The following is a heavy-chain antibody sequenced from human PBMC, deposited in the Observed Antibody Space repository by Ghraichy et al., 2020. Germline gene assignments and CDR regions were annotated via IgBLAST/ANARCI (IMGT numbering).Heavy chain of an antibody. J-gene: IGHJ4*02. V-gene: IGHV1-2*04. CDR1: GYTFTGYY. CDR2: INPNSGGT. D-gene: IGHD3-10*01. Sequence: ASVKVSCKASGYTFTGYYMHWVRQAPGQGLEWMGWINPNSGGTNYAQKFQGWVTMTRDTSISTAYMELSRLRSDDTAVYYCARGKSLLLWFRELYYFDYWGQGTLVTVSS. CDR3: ARGKSLLLWFRELYYFDY.